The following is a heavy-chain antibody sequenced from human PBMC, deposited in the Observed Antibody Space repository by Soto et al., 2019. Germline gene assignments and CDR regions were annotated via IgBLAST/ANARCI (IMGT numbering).Heavy chain of an antibody. V-gene: IGHV3-23*01. Sequence: GGSLRLSCAASGFTLSSYGMHWVRQAPGKGLEWVSAISGSGGSTYYADSVKGRFTISRDNSKNTLYLQMNSLRAEDTAVYYCARDVDTAMVTLSYGMDVWGQGTMVTVSS. CDR3: ARDVDTAMVTLSYGMDV. CDR1: GFTLSSYG. CDR2: ISGSGGST. D-gene: IGHD5-18*01. J-gene: IGHJ6*02.